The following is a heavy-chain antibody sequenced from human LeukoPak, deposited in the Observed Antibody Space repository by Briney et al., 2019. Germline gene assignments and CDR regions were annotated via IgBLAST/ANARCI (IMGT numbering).Heavy chain of an antibody. V-gene: IGHV3-23*01. CDR2: IGGSGDKT. D-gene: IGHD6-13*01. CDR3: AKGTIAAAGPNYYMDV. Sequence: GGTLRLSCAASGFSFSSHGMNWVRQAPGKGLEWVSGIGGSGDKTYYADSVKGRFTISRDNSKNTLSLQMNSLRDDDTAVYYCAKGTIAAAGPNYYMDVWGKGTTVTISS. J-gene: IGHJ6*03. CDR1: GFSFSSHG.